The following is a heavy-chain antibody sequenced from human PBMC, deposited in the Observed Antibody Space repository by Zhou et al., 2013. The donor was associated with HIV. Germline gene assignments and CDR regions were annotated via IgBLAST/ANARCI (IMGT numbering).Heavy chain of an antibody. J-gene: IGHJ4*02. CDR2: INPSGGST. CDR3: ARGGGVYGSGIYDATDFDY. D-gene: IGHD3-10*01. CDR1: GYTFTTYY. V-gene: IGHV1-46*01. Sequence: QVQLMQSGTDVKKPGASLTVSCKASGYTFTTYYMHWVRQAPGHGLEWMGMINPSGGSTNYAQNFQDRITMTRDTSTSTFYMKMRSLRSEDTAVYYCARGGGVYGSGIYDATDFDYWGQGTLVTVSS.